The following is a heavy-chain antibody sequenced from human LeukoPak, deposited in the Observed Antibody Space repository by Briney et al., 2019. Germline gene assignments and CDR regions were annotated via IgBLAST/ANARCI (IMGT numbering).Heavy chain of an antibody. D-gene: IGHD3-9*01. CDR3: AREGINYDILTGYSY. J-gene: IGHJ4*02. Sequence: GASVKVSCKASGYTFTSYGISWVRQAPGQGLEWMGWISAYNGNTNYAQKLQGRVTMTTDTSTSTAYMELRSLRSDDTAVYYCAREGINYDILTGYSYWGQGTLVTVSS. V-gene: IGHV1-18*01. CDR2: ISAYNGNT. CDR1: GYTFTSYG.